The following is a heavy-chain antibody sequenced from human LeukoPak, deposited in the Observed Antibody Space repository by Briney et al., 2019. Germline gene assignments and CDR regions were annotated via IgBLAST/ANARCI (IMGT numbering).Heavy chain of an antibody. CDR2: NYPSDSDT. Sequence: GESLKISWKGSGYSFTSNWIAWVRQMPGKGREWRGINYPSDSDTRYSPPLQGQVTISVDKSISTANLQWSSLKASDTAMYYCASSSGNTSSHAFDIWGQGTMVTVSS. J-gene: IGHJ3*02. V-gene: IGHV5-51*01. CDR1: GYSFTSNW. CDR3: ASSSGNTSSHAFDI. D-gene: IGHD6-19*01.